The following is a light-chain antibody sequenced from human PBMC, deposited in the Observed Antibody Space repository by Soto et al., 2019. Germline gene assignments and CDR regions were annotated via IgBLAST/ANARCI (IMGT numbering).Light chain of an antibody. CDR3: QQRSDWPLT. V-gene: IGKV3-11*01. Sequence: EIVLTQSPATLSLSPGERATLSCRASQSVSGKLAWYQQKPGQAPRLLIYDTSNRATGIPARFSGGGSGPDFTRTISSLEPEDFAVYYGQQRSDWPLTFGGGTKVEI. J-gene: IGKJ4*01. CDR2: DTS. CDR1: QSVSGK.